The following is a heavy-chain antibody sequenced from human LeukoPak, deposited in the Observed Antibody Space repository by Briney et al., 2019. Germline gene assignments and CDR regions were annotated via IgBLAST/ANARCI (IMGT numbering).Heavy chain of an antibody. CDR3: ASGTNWNYGSYFDY. V-gene: IGHV4-34*01. Sequence: SETLSLTCAVYGGSFSGYYWSWIRQPPGKGLEWIGEINHSGSTNYNPSLKSRVTISVDTSKNQFSLKLSSVTAADTAVYYCASGTNWNYGSYFDYWGQGTLATVSS. CDR2: INHSGST. CDR1: GGSFSGYY. D-gene: IGHD1-7*01. J-gene: IGHJ4*02.